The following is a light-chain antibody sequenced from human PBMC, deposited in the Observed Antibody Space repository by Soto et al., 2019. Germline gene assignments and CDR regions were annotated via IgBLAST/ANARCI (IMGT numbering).Light chain of an antibody. V-gene: IGKV1-39*01. CDR1: QSLSTY. Sequence: DLQMTQSPSSLSASVGDRVTITCRASQSLSTYLNWYQQKPGKAPKLLIYAASSLQSGVPSRFSGSGSGTDFTLTISSLQPEDFATYYCQQSYSTLTFGPGTKVDIK. CDR3: QQSYSTLT. CDR2: AAS. J-gene: IGKJ3*01.